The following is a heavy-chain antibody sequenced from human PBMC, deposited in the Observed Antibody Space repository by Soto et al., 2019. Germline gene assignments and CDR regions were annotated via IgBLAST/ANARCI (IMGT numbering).Heavy chain of an antibody. Sequence: ASVKVSCKASGYTFTSYYMHWVRQAPGQGLEWMGIINPSGGSTSYAQKFQGRVTMTRDTSTSTVYMELSSLRSEDTAVYYCARGCGGDCYSPEAFDIWVQGTMVTVSS. CDR3: ARGCGGDCYSPEAFDI. J-gene: IGHJ3*02. V-gene: IGHV1-46*01. CDR1: GYTFTSYY. D-gene: IGHD2-21*02. CDR2: INPSGGST.